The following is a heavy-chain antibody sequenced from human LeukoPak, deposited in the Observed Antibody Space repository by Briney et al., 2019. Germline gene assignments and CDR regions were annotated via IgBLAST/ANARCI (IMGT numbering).Heavy chain of an antibody. V-gene: IGHV1-3*01. J-gene: IGHJ4*02. Sequence: ASVKVSCKASGYTFTSYAMHWVRQAPGQRLEWMGWINAGNGNTKYSQKFQGRVTITRDTSASTAYMELSSLRSEDTAVYYCAILRGGSYYFDYWGQGTLVTVSP. D-gene: IGHD1-26*01. CDR3: AILRGGSYYFDY. CDR1: GYTFTSYA. CDR2: INAGNGNT.